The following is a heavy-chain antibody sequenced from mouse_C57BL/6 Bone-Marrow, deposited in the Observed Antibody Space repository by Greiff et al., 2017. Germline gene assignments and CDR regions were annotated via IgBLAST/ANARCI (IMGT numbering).Heavy chain of an antibody. CDR3: AREVYSNWDYAMDY. D-gene: IGHD2-5*01. V-gene: IGHV1-59*01. Sequence: QVQLQQSGAELVRPGTSVKLSCTASGYSFTSYWMHWVKQRPGQGLEWIGVMGPSDSYTNYKQKFKGKATLTVDTASSTAYMQLSSLTSEDSAVYYCAREVYSNWDYAMDYWGRGSSVTVSS. CDR1: GYSFTSYW. CDR2: MGPSDSYT. J-gene: IGHJ4*01.